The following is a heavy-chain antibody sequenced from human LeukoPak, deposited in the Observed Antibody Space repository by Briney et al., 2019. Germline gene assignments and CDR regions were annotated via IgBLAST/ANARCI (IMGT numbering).Heavy chain of an antibody. CDR2: LYYIGST. J-gene: IGHJ4*02. CDR1: GGSISSYY. Sequence: SETLSLTRTVSGGSISSYYWSWIRQPPGKGLEWIGYLYYIGSTNYNPSLKSRVTISVDTSKNQFSLMLSSVTAADTAVYYCARRYSAYDPYFDYWGQGTLVTVSS. V-gene: IGHV4-59*08. D-gene: IGHD5-12*01. CDR3: ARRYSAYDPYFDY.